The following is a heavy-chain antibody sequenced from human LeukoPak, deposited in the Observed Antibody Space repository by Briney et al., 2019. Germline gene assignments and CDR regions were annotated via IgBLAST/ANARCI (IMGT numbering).Heavy chain of an antibody. V-gene: IGHV3-23*01. CDR1: GFTFSDYY. CDR3: AKAHGNSGKAIVGAQ. Sequence: GGSLRLSCAASGFTFSDYYMSWIRQAPGKGLEWVSAISGSGGSTYYADSVKGRFTISRDNSKNTLYLQMNSLRAEDTAVYYCAKAHGNSGKAIVGAQWGQGTLVTVSS. D-gene: IGHD1-26*01. CDR2: ISGSGGST. J-gene: IGHJ4*02.